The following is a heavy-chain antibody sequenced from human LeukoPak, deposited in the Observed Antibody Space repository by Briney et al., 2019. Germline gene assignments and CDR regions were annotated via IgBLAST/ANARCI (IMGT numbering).Heavy chain of an antibody. D-gene: IGHD3-10*01. CDR2: IYYSGST. Sequence: SETLSLTCTVSGGSISSSSCYWGWIRQPPGKGLEWIGSIYYSGSTYYNPSLKSRVTISLDTSKNQFSLKLSSVTAADTAVYYCASLVRSSFDYWGQGTLVTVSS. J-gene: IGHJ4*02. V-gene: IGHV4-39*01. CDR3: ASLVRSSFDY. CDR1: GGSISSSSCY.